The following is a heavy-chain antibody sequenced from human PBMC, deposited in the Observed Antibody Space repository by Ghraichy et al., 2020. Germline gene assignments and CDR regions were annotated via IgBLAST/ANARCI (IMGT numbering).Heavy chain of an antibody. D-gene: IGHD5-24*01. CDR1: GFTFSSYS. J-gene: IGHJ4*02. V-gene: IGHV3-21*01. CDR3: ARDVGDGYNWGDGDY. Sequence: GGSLRLSCAASGFTFSSYSMNWVRQAPGKGLEWVSSISSSSSYIYYADSVKGRFTISRDNAKNSLYLQMNSLRAEDTAVYYCARDVGDGYNWGDGDYWVQGTLVTVSS. CDR2: ISSSSSYI.